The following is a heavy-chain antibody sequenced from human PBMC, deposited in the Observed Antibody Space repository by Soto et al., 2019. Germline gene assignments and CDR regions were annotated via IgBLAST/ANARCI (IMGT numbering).Heavy chain of an antibody. CDR2: IYWSGDE. V-gene: IGHV2-5*01. Sequence: QGTLKESGPTLVKPTQTLTLTCSFSGFSLSTSGVGVGWIRQSPGKALEWLALIYWSGDEHYRPSLKSRLSIIKDPSKNHVVLIMTDMDPVDTATYYGARGLATLPVFAFDIWGQGTMVTVSS. CDR3: ARGLATLPVFAFDI. J-gene: IGHJ3*02. D-gene: IGHD6-6*01. CDR1: GFSLSTSGVG.